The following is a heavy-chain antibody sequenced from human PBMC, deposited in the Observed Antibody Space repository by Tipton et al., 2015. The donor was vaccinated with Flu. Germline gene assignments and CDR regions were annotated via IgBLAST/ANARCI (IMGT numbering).Heavy chain of an antibody. CDR3: ARGPTVVTPVYAFDI. J-gene: IGHJ3*02. CDR1: GGSLSSYF. D-gene: IGHD4-23*01. V-gene: IGHV4-4*07. Sequence: TLSLTCTVSGGSLSSYFWSWIRQPAGKGLEWIGRIYTSGGTNYNPSLKSRVSISLDTSKKQFSLKLTSVTAADAAVYYCARGPTVVTPVYAFDIWGQGTMVTVSS. CDR2: IYTSGGT.